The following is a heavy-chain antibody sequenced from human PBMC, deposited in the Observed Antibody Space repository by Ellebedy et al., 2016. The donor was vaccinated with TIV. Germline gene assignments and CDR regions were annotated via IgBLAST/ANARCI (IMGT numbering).Heavy chain of an antibody. Sequence: PGGSLRLSCAASGFTFSGYWMHWVRQAPGKRLEWVAVISGDGFTQFFAGSVKGRFAISRDNSEQTVFLQMNSLRPDDTAVYFCAREPVTPYWYFDSWGPGTLVTVSS. D-gene: IGHD2-2*01. CDR2: ISGDGFTQ. CDR3: AREPVTPYWYFDS. CDR1: GFTFSGYW. V-gene: IGHV3-30*09. J-gene: IGHJ2*01.